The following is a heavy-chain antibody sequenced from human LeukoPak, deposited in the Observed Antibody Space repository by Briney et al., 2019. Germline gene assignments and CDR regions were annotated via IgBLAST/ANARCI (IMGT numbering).Heavy chain of an antibody. J-gene: IGHJ4*02. V-gene: IGHV3-48*03. CDR1: GFTFSSYE. CDR3: ARHLSYGSGSYYNFGY. D-gene: IGHD3-10*01. Sequence: GGSLRLSCAASGFTFSSYEMNWVRQAPGKGLEWVSYISSSGTTIYYADSVKGRFTISRDNAKDSLYLQMNSLRAEDTAVYYCARHLSYGSGSYYNFGYWGQGTLVAVSS. CDR2: ISSSGTTI.